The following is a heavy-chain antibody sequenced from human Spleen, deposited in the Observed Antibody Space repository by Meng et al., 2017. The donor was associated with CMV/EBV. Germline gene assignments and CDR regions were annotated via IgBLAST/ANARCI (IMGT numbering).Heavy chain of an antibody. CDR1: GFTFSSYA. Sequence: GESLKISCAASGFTFSSYAMSWVRQAPGKGLEWVSAISGSGGSTYYADSVKGRFTISRDNAKNSLYLQMNSLRAEDTAVYYCARDRPYGYDTSGRPFYYGMDVWGQGTTVTVSS. CDR2: ISGSGGST. J-gene: IGHJ6*02. V-gene: IGHV3-23*01. CDR3: ARDRPYGYDTSGRPFYYGMDV. D-gene: IGHD3-22*01.